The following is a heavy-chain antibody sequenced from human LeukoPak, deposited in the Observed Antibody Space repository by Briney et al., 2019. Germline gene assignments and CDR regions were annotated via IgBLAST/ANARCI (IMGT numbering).Heavy chain of an antibody. CDR3: ARVGYSAQVDY. CDR2: INSDGSST. Sequence: GGSLRLSCAASGFTFSSYWMHRVRQAPGKGLVWVSRINSDGSSTSYADSVKGRFTISRDNAKNTLYLQMNSLRAEDTAVYYCARVGYSAQVDYWGQGTLVTVSS. CDR1: GFTFSSYW. J-gene: IGHJ4*02. D-gene: IGHD4-23*01. V-gene: IGHV3-74*01.